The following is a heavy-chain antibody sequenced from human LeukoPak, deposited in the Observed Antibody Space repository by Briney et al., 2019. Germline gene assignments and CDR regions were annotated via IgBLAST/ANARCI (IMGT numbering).Heavy chain of an antibody. CDR3: ATLEMATIRAFGI. CDR2: ISGSGGST. CDR1: GFTFSSYA. J-gene: IGHJ3*02. D-gene: IGHD5-24*01. Sequence: GGSLRLSCAASGFTFSSYAMSWVRQAPGKGLEWVSAISGSGGSTYYADSVKGRFTISRDNSKNTLYLQMNSLRAEDTAVYYCATLEMATIRAFGIWGQGTMVTVSS. V-gene: IGHV3-23*01.